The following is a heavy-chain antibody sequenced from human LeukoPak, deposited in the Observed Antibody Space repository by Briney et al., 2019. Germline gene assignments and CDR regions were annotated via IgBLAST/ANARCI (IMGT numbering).Heavy chain of an antibody. CDR1: GFTFTSSA. J-gene: IGHJ4*02. CDR2: IVVGSGNT. CDR3: ASPIPTTVVIVG. V-gene: IGHV1-58*02. Sequence: SVKVACKASGFTFTSSAMQWVRQARGQRLEWIGWIVVGSGNTNYAQKFQERVTITRDMSTSTAYMELSSLRSEDTAVYYCASPIPTTVVIVGWGQGTLVTVSS. D-gene: IGHD4-23*01.